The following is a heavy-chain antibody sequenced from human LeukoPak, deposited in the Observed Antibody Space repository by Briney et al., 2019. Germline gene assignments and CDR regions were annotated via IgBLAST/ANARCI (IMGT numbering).Heavy chain of an antibody. Sequence: SETLSLTCTVSGYSISSGYYWGWIRQPPGKRLEWIGSIYHSGSTYYNPSLKSRVTISVDTSKNQFSLKLSSVTAADTAVYYCARVGPLRMIEWELRGTFDIWGQGTMVTVSP. CDR1: GYSISSGYY. V-gene: IGHV4-38-2*02. D-gene: IGHD1-26*01. J-gene: IGHJ3*02. CDR3: ARVGPLRMIEWELRGTFDI. CDR2: IYHSGST.